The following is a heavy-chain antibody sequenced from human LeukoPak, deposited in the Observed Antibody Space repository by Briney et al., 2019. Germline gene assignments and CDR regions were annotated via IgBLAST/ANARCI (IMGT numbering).Heavy chain of an antibody. CDR1: GFTFSSYA. CDR2: ISYDGSNK. V-gene: IGHV3-30-3*01. J-gene: IGHJ4*02. Sequence: GGSLRLSCAASGFTFSSYAMHWVRQAPGKGLEWVAVISYDGSNKYYADSVKGRFTISRDNSKNTLYLQMNSLRAEDTAAYYCAKDRLPYCTSISCYTQLDYWGQGTLVTVSS. D-gene: IGHD2-2*02. CDR3: AKDRLPYCTSISCYTQLDY.